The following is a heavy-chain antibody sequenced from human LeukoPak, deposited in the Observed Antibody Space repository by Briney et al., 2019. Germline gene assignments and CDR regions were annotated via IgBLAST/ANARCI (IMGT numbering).Heavy chain of an antibody. V-gene: IGHV4-31*03. CDR1: GGSISSGGNF. CDR3: ARYRDSGGRLAFDI. D-gene: IGHD2-15*01. J-gene: IGHJ3*02. CDR2: IYYSGTT. Sequence: PSETLSLTCTVSGGSISSGGNFWSWIRQLPGKGLEWTGYIYYSGTTYYNPSLESRATMSVDTSKNQFSLKLSSMTAADTAVYYCARYRDSGGRLAFDIWGQGTMVIVSS.